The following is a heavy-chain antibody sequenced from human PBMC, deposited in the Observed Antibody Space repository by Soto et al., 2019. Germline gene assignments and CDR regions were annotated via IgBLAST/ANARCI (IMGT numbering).Heavy chain of an antibody. CDR2: IIPIFGTA. Sequence: SVTVSCQASGGTFSSYAISWVRQAPGQGLEWMGGIIPIFGTANYAQKFQGRVTITADESTSTAYMELSSLRSEDTAVYYCASFYGGYYYYGMDVWGQGTTVTVSS. CDR1: GGTFSSYA. D-gene: IGHD3-10*01. CDR3: ASFYGGYYYYGMDV. J-gene: IGHJ6*02. V-gene: IGHV1-69*13.